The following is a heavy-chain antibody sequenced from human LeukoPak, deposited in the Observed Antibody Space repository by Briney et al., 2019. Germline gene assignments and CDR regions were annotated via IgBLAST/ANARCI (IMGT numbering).Heavy chain of an antibody. V-gene: IGHV4-38-2*01. J-gene: IGHJ3*02. Sequence: SETLSLTCAVSGYSLSSGYYWGWIRQPPGKGVEWIGSIYRSGNTYYNPSLKSQVTISVDTSKDQFSLKLSSVTAADTAVYYCGRHDILGSSAWIDAFDIWGDGTMVTVSS. CDR1: GYSLSSGYY. CDR3: GRHDILGSSAWIDAFDI. CDR2: IYRSGNT. D-gene: IGHD3-9*01.